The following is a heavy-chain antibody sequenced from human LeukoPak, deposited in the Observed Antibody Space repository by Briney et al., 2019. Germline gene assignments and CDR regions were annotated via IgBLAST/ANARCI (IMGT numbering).Heavy chain of an antibody. CDR3: ARDRAVDAFDV. J-gene: IGHJ3*01. CDR2: IRTGSTNK. CDR1: GFTLSSYG. V-gene: IGHV3-33*01. Sequence: GRSLRLSCAASGFTLSSYGMHWVRQAPGKGLEWVSFIRTGSTNKYYADSVKGRFTISRDNAKNTVHLQMNSLRAEDTAVYYCARDRAVDAFDVWGQGTIVTVSS.